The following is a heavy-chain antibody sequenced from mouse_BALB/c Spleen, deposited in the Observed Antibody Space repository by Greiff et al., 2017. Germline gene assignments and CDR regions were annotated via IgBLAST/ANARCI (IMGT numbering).Heavy chain of an antibody. CDR2: ILPGSGST. J-gene: IGHJ4*01. V-gene: IGHV1-9*01. CDR1: GYTFSSYW. D-gene: IGHD2-14*01. Sequence: QVHVKQSGAELMKPGASVKISCKATGYTFSSYWIEWVKQRPGHGLEWIGEILPGSGSTNYNEKFKGKATFTADTSSNTAYMQLSSLTSEDSAVYYCATYYRYEMGAMDYWGQGTSVTVSS. CDR3: ATYYRYEMGAMDY.